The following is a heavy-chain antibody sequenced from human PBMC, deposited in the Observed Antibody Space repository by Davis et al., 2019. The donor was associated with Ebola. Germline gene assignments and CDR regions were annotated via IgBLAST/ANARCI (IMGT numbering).Heavy chain of an antibody. Sequence: GESLKISCAASGFTFSSYAMHWVRQAPGKGLEWVAVISYDGSNKYYADSVKGRFTISRDNSKNTLYVQMNSLRAEDTAVYFCARQLPYYSYGMDVWGQGTTVTVSS. CDR1: GFTFSSYA. D-gene: IGHD2-2*01. CDR2: ISYDGSNK. J-gene: IGHJ6*02. V-gene: IGHV3-30-3*01. CDR3: ARQLPYYSYGMDV.